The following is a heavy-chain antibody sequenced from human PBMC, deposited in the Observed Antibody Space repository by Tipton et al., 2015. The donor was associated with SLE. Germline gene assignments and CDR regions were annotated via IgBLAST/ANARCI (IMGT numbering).Heavy chain of an antibody. D-gene: IGHD3-10*01. CDR3: ATGLGELFYYYGMDV. CDR2: INHSGST. V-gene: IGHV4-39*07. J-gene: IGHJ6*02. Sequence: TLSLTCTVSGGSISSSSYYWSWIRQPPGKGLEWIGEINHSGSTNYNPSLKSRVTISVDTSKNQFSLKLSSVTAADTAVYYCATGLGELFYYYGMDVWGQGTTVTVSS. CDR1: GGSISSSSYY.